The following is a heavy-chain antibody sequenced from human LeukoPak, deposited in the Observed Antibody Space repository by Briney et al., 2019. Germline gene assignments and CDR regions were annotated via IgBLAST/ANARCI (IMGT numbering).Heavy chain of an antibody. CDR2: IYHSGST. D-gene: IGHD3-22*01. CDR1: GGSISSGGYY. Sequence: SQTLSLTCTVSGGSISSGGYYWSWIRQPPGKGLEWIGYIYHSGSTYYNPSLKSRVTISVDRSKNQFSLKLSSVTAADTAVYYCARGRRQPTYYYDSSGGNWFDPWGQGTLVTVSS. J-gene: IGHJ5*02. V-gene: IGHV4-30-2*01. CDR3: ARGRRQPTYYYDSSGGNWFDP.